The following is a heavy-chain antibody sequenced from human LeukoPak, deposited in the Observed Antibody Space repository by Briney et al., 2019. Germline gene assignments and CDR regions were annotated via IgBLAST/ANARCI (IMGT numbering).Heavy chain of an antibody. CDR3: ARGTYYYDSSGGNWFDP. V-gene: IGHV1-2*02. CDR1: GYTFTGYY. J-gene: IGHJ5*02. Sequence: ASVKVSCKASGYTFTGYYMHCVRQAPGQGLEWMGWINPNSGGTNYAQKFQGRVTMTRDTSISTAYMELSRLRSDDTAVYYCARGTYYYDSSGGNWFDPWGQGTLVTASS. CDR2: INPNSGGT. D-gene: IGHD3-22*01.